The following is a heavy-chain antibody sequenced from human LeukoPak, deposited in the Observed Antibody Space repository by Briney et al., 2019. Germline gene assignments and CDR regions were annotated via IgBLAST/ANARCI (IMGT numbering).Heavy chain of an antibody. J-gene: IGHJ4*02. CDR1: GFTFSSYS. D-gene: IGHD6-6*01. V-gene: IGHV3-21*01. CDR3: ARIPRYSSSFLY. Sequence: GGSLRLSCAASGFTFSSYSMNWVRKAPGKGLEWVSSISSSSSYIYYADSVKGRFTISRDNAKNSLYLQMNSLRAEDTAVYYCARIPRYSSSFLYWGQGTLVTVSS. CDR2: ISSSSSYI.